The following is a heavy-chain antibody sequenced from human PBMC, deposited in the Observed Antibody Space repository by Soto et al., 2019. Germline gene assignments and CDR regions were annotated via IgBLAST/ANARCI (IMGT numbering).Heavy chain of an antibody. Sequence: PGGSLRLSCAASGFTFSSYWMHWVRQAPGKGLVWVSRINSDGSSTSYADSVKGRFTISRDNAKNTLYLQMNSLRAEDTAVYYCARDSYSSSWPLNYGMDVWGQGTTVTVSS. V-gene: IGHV3-74*01. CDR3: ARDSYSSSWPLNYGMDV. D-gene: IGHD6-13*01. CDR2: INSDGSST. J-gene: IGHJ6*02. CDR1: GFTFSSYW.